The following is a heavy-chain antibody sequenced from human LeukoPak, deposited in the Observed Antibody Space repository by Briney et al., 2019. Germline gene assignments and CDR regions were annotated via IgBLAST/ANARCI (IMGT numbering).Heavy chain of an antibody. D-gene: IGHD5-18*01. J-gene: IGHJ4*02. CDR2: INHSGST. Sequence: SETLSLTCAVYGGSFSGYYWSWIRQPPGKGLEWIGEINHSGSTNYNPSLKSRVTISVDTSKNQFSLKLSSVTAADTAVYYCARRSPGYSYSIDSWGQGTLVTVSS. V-gene: IGHV4-34*01. CDR1: GGSFSGYY. CDR3: ARRSPGYSYSIDS.